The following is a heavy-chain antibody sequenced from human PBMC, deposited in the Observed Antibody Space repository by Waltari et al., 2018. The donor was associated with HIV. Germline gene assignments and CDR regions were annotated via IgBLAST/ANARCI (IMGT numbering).Heavy chain of an antibody. V-gene: IGHV1-69*01. Sequence: QVQLVQSGAEVKRPGSSVKVSCKASGGTFSRYALSWVRQAPGQGLEWMGGIIPIFGTANYAQKFRGRVTITADESTSTAYMELSSLRSEDTAVYYCARDHGGGTSYYYGMDVWGQGTTVTVSS. CDR3: ARDHGGGTSYYYGMDV. CDR1: GGTFSRYA. CDR2: IIPIFGTA. D-gene: IGHD2-15*01. J-gene: IGHJ6*02.